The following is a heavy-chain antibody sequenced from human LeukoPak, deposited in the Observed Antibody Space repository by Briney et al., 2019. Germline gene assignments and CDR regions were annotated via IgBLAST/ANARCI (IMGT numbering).Heavy chain of an antibody. CDR1: GYTFTHYA. D-gene: IGHD3-22*01. V-gene: IGHV1-3*01. CDR3: ARGYYYHSSGSYPYYFDY. CDR2: INAGNGNT. J-gene: IGHJ4*01. Sequence: ASVKVSCKPSGYTFTHYAMHWVRQAPGQRLEWMGWINAGNGNTKYSQKFQGRVTITRDTSASTSYMGLSSLTSEDTAVYYCARGYYYHSSGSYPYYFDYWGQGTLVTVSS.